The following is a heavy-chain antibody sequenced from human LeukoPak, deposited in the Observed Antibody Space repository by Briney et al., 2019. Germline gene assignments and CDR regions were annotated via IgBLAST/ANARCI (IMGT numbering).Heavy chain of an antibody. V-gene: IGHV3-7*03. D-gene: IGHD3-16*01. J-gene: IGHJ4*02. CDR1: GFTFSSYW. Sequence: GGSLRLSCAASGFTFSSYWMSWVRQAPGRGLEWVANIKQDGSETHYVDSVKGRFTISRDNAKNSLNLQMNSLIAEDTAAYYCARGGGTFDYWGQGTLVTVSS. CDR2: IKQDGSET. CDR3: ARGGGTFDY.